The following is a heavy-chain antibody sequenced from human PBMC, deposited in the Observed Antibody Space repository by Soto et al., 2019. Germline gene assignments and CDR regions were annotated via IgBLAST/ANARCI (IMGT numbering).Heavy chain of an antibody. V-gene: IGHV4-61*01. D-gene: IGHD4-17*01. Sequence: QVQLQESGPGLVKPSETLSLTCTVSGGSVSSGSYYWSWIRQPPGKGLEWIGYIYYSGSTNYNPSLKSRVAISVDTSKNQFSLKLSSGTAADTAVYYCAREEMKDDYGGNSDAFDIWVQGTMVTVSS. CDR3: AREEMKDDYGGNSDAFDI. CDR2: IYYSGST. CDR1: GGSVSSGSYY. J-gene: IGHJ3*02.